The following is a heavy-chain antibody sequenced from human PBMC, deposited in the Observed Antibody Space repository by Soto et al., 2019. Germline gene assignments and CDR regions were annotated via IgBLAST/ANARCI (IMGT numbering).Heavy chain of an antibody. CDR1: GFTFSSYA. D-gene: IGHD1-26*01. V-gene: IGHV3-23*01. J-gene: IGHJ4*02. Sequence: GGSLRLSCAASGFTFSSYAMSWVRQAPGKGLEWVSVISGSGDEIFYADSVKGRFTISRDSSKNTLHLQMNSLRVEDTALYHCAKGSSGSSYSALGYWGRGTLVTVSS. CDR2: ISGSGDEI. CDR3: AKGSSGSSYSALGY.